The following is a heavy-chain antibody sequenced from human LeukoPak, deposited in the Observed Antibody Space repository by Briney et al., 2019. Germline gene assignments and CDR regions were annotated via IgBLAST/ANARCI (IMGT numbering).Heavy chain of an antibody. CDR1: GYTFTSYA. CDR2: INAGNGNT. V-gene: IGHV1-3*01. Sequence: ASVKVSCKASGYTFTSYAMHWVRQAPGQRPEWMGWINAGNGNTKYSQKFQGRVTITRDTSASTAYMELSSLRSEDTAVYYCARDLDSYYFDYWGQGTLVTVSS. D-gene: IGHD3-22*01. J-gene: IGHJ4*02. CDR3: ARDLDSYYFDY.